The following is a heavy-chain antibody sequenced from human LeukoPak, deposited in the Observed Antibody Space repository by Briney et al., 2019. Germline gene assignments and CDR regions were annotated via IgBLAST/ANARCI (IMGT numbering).Heavy chain of an antibody. CDR1: GFTLSNYW. V-gene: IGHV3-74*01. CDR2: LHSNGAFT. Sequence: PGGSLRLSCSASGFTLSNYWMHWVRQAPGKGLVWVARLHSNGAFTTYADSVKGLFTISRDTAKNTLYLQMNSLRVEDTAVYYCARFVVVTAGDYWGQGTLVTVSS. D-gene: IGHD2-21*02. CDR3: ARFVVVTAGDY. J-gene: IGHJ4*01.